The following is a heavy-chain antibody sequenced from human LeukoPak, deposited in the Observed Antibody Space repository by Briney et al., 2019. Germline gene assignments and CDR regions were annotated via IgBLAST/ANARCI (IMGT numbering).Heavy chain of an antibody. CDR3: AKGGSAITFGPEAWKDY. Sequence: GGSLRLSCAASGFTFSSYEMNWVRQAPGKGLEWVSYISSSGSTIYYADSVKGRFTISRDNAKNSLYLQMNSLRAEDTAVYYCAKGGSAITFGPEAWKDYWGQGTLVTVSS. J-gene: IGHJ4*02. CDR2: ISSSGSTI. D-gene: IGHD3-16*01. CDR1: GFTFSSYE. V-gene: IGHV3-48*03.